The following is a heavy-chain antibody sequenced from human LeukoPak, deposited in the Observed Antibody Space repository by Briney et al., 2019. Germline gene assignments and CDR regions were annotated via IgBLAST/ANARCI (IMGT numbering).Heavy chain of an antibody. D-gene: IGHD3-16*01. CDR2: IYYSGST. Sequence: SETLSLTCTVSGGSVSSGSYYWSWIRQPPGTGLEWIGYIYYSGSTNYNPSLKSRVTISADTSKNQFSLKLSSVTAADTAVYYCARAMIHDYFDYWGQGTLVTVSS. J-gene: IGHJ4*02. CDR1: GGSVSSGSYY. V-gene: IGHV4-61*01. CDR3: ARAMIHDYFDY.